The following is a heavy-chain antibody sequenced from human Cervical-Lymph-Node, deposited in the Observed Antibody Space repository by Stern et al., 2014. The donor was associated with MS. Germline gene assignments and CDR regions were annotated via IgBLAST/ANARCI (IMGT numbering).Heavy chain of an antibody. CDR1: NGSISTRFDY. D-gene: IGHD1-26*01. CDR3: ARLGGNSATYSGGFYFDY. Sequence: QLQLQESGPGLVKPSETLSLTCTVSNGSISTRFDYWASVRQSPGKGLEWIGHVFHSGATFYSPSLKRRTPISGDTSKNQFSLRLVSVTAADTAMYYCARLGGNSATYSGGFYFDYWGQGTLVTVSS. CDR2: VFHSGAT. V-gene: IGHV4-39*01. J-gene: IGHJ4*02.